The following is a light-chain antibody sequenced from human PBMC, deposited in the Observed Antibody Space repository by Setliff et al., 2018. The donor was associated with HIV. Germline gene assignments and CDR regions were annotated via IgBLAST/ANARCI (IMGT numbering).Light chain of an antibody. J-gene: IGLJ1*01. CDR2: DVS. CDR3: NSYTNTDTVV. CDR1: SSDIGVYDY. Sequence: QSVLTQPPSASGSPGQSVTISCTGTSSDIGVYDYVSWYQQHPGNAPKLILYDVSDRPSGVSDRFSGSKSGNTASLTISGLQPEDEADYYCNSYTNTDTVVFGTWTKVTV. V-gene: IGLV2-14*03.